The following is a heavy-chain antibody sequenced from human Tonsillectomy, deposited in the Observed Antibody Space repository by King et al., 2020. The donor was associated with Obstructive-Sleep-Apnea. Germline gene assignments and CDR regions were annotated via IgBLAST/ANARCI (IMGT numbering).Heavy chain of an antibody. V-gene: IGHV4-59*08. CDR3: ARHRLLWFGDFDY. D-gene: IGHD3-10*01. CDR2: IYNSGST. J-gene: IGHJ4*02. CDR1: GGSISSYY. Sequence: MQLQESGPGLVKPSETLSLTCTVSGGSISSYYWNWIRQPPGKGLEWIGYIYNSGSTNYHPSLKSRVTISVDTYKNQFSLKLSSVTAADTAVYYCARHRLLWFGDFDYWGQGTLVTVSS.